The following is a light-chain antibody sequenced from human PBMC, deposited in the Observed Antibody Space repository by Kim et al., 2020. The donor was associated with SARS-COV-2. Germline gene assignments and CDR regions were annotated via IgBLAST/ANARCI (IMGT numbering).Light chain of an antibody. CDR2: TAS. V-gene: IGKV1-27*01. J-gene: IGKJ4*01. Sequence: DIQMTQSPSSLSASVGDRVTITCRASQGIRNYLGWYQQKPGKVPKLLIYTASTLQSGVPSRFSGSGSGTDFTLTISSLQPEDVATYYCQNYNSAPLTFGGGTKVDIK. CDR3: QNYNSAPLT. CDR1: QGIRNY.